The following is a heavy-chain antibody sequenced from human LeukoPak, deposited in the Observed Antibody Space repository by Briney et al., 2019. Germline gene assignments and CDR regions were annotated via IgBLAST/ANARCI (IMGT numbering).Heavy chain of an antibody. CDR2: IRYDGSNK. J-gene: IGHJ6*03. V-gene: IGHV3-30*02. CDR1: GFTFSSYA. D-gene: IGHD1-26*01. CDR3: ARDPYSGNYGNDYYYYMDV. Sequence: GGSLRLSCAASGFTFSSYAMSWVRQDPGKGLEWVAFIRYDGSNKYYADSVRGRFTISRDNAKNSLYLQMDSLGPDDTAVYYCARDPYSGNYGNDYYYYMDVWGKGTTVTISS.